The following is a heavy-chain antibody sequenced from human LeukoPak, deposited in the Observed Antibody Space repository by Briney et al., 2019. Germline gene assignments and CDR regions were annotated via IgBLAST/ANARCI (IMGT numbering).Heavy chain of an antibody. CDR2: ISGSGGST. J-gene: IGHJ3*02. D-gene: IGHD1-7*01. V-gene: IGHV3-23*01. CDR1: GFTFSSYG. CDR3: AREGIGNFGDAFDI. Sequence: GGSLRLSCAASGFTFSSYGMSWVRQAPGKGLEWVSAISGSGGSTYYADSVKGRFTISRDNAKNSLYLQMNSLRAEDTAVYYCAREGIGNFGDAFDIWGQGTMVTVSS.